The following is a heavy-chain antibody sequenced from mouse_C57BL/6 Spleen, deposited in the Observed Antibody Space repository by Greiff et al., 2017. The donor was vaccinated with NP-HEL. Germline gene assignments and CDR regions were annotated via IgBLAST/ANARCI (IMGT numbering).Heavy chain of an antibody. J-gene: IGHJ4*01. Sequence: VQLQQSGPELVKPGASVKISCKASGYAFSSSWMNWVKQRPGKGLEWIGRIYPGDGDTNYNGKFKGKATLTADKSSSTAYMQLSSLTSEDSAVYFCARGRNYGAMDYGGQGTSVTVSS. D-gene: IGHD1-1*01. CDR1: GYAFSSSW. CDR3: ARGRNYGAMDY. CDR2: IYPGDGDT. V-gene: IGHV1-82*01.